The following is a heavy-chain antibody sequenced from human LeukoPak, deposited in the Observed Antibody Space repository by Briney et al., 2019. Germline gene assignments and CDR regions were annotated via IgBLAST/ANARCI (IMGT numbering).Heavy chain of an antibody. Sequence: NPSETLSLTCTVSGGSISSGGYYWSWIRQHPGKGLEWIGYIYYSGSTYYNPSLKSRVTISVDTSKNQFSLKLSSVTAADTAVYYCARHPGYSYGLDGAFDIWGQGTMVTVSS. D-gene: IGHD5-18*01. J-gene: IGHJ3*02. CDR3: ARHPGYSYGLDGAFDI. V-gene: IGHV4-39*01. CDR1: GGSISSGGYY. CDR2: IYYSGST.